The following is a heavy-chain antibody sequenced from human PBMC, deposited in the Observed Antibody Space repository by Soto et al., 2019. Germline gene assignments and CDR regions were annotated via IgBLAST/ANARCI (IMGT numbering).Heavy chain of an antibody. V-gene: IGHV1-8*01. Sequence: QVQLVQSGAEVKKPGASVKVSCKASGYTFTSYDINWVRQATGQGLEWMGWMNPNRGNTGYAQKFQGRVNMTRNTSINTAYMELRSLRSEDTAVYYCARERTYFGDYWGQGTLVTVSS. CDR2: MNPNRGNT. CDR3: ARERTYFGDY. D-gene: IGHD3-9*01. J-gene: IGHJ4*02. CDR1: GYTFTSYD.